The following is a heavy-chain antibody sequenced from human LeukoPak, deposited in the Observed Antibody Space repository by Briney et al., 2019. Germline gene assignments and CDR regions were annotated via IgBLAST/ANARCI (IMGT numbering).Heavy chain of an antibody. V-gene: IGHV3-53*01. J-gene: IGHJ4*02. Sequence: GSLRLSCAASGFTLSSNYMSWVRQAPGKGLEWVSVIYSGGSTYYADSVKGRFTISRDNSKNTLYLQMNSLRDEDTAVYFCARATTTRTRFDYWGQGTLVTVSS. CDR3: ARATTTRTRFDY. CDR1: GFTLSSNY. CDR2: IYSGGST. D-gene: IGHD4-17*01.